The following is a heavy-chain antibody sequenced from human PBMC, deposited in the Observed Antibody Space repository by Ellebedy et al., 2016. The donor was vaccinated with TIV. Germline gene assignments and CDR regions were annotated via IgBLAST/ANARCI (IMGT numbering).Heavy chain of an antibody. J-gene: IGHJ5*02. CDR1: GYTFISYG. CDR2: ISAYNGNT. Sequence: AASVKVSCKASGYTFISYGISWVRQAPGQGLEWMGWISAYNGNTNYAQKLQGRVTMTTDTSTSTAYMELRSLRSDDTAMYYCARHDSGSSFHFGPWGQGTLVTVSS. V-gene: IGHV1-18*01. D-gene: IGHD5-12*01. CDR3: ARHDSGSSFHFGP.